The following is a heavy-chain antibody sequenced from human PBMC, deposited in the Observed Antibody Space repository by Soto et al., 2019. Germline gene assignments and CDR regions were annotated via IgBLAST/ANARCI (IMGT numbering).Heavy chain of an antibody. CDR3: ARTIPRFLEWSPLPRMHV. Sequence: GGSLRLSCAASGFTFSSYGMHWVRQAPGKGLEWVAVIWYDGSNKYYADSVKGRFTISRDNSKNTLYLQMNSLRAEDTAVYYCARTIPRFLEWSPLPRMHVWGQGTTVNVSS. CDR2: IWYDGSNK. D-gene: IGHD3-3*01. V-gene: IGHV3-33*01. CDR1: GFTFSSYG. J-gene: IGHJ6*01.